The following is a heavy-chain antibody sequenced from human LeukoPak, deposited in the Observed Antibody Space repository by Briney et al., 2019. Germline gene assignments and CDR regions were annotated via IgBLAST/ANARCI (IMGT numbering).Heavy chain of an antibody. D-gene: IGHD1-7*01. Sequence: GGSLRLSCAASGFTFDDYDMHWVRHAPGKGLEWVSGISWNSGSIGYADSVKGRFTISRNNAKNSLYVQMNSLRAEDTALYYCAKGLELGSYFDYWGQGTLVTVSS. J-gene: IGHJ4*02. V-gene: IGHV3-9*01. CDR1: GFTFDDYD. CDR3: AKGLELGSYFDY. CDR2: ISWNSGSI.